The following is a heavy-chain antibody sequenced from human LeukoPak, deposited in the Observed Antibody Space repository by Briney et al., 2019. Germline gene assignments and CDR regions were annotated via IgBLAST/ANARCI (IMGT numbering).Heavy chain of an antibody. V-gene: IGHV3-7*01. CDR2: IKQDGSEK. CDR1: GFTFSSYW. J-gene: IGHJ3*02. CDR3: ARDGSSWPKDAFDT. D-gene: IGHD6-13*01. Sequence: PGGSLRLSCAASGFTFSSYWMSWVRQAPGKGLEWVANIKQDGSEKYYVDSVKGRFTISRDNAKNSLYLQMNSLRAEDTAVYYCARDGSSWPKDAFDTWGQGTMVTVSS.